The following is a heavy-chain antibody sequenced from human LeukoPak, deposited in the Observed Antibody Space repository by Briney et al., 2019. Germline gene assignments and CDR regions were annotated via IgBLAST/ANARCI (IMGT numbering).Heavy chain of an antibody. D-gene: IGHD6-19*01. CDR1: GGSISSYY. CDR3: ARVDGTVAGNPFDY. V-gene: IGHV4-59*01. J-gene: IGHJ4*02. CDR2: IYYSGST. Sequence: SETLSLTCTVSGGSISSYYWSWIRQPPGKGLEWIGYIYYSGSTNYNPSLKSRVTISVDTSKNQFSLKLSSVTAADTAVYYCARVDGTVAGNPFDYWGQGTLVTVSS.